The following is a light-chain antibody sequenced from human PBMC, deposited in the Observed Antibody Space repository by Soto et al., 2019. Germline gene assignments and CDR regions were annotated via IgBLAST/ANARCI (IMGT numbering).Light chain of an antibody. CDR2: KAS. Sequence: DIQMTQSPSTLSASVGDRVTITCRASQSISSWLAWYQQKPGKAPNLLIYKASSLESGVPSRFSGSGSGTEFTLTIFSLQPDDFATYYCQQYNSYSRYTFGQGTKLEIK. CDR1: QSISSW. CDR3: QQYNSYSRYT. V-gene: IGKV1-5*03. J-gene: IGKJ2*01.